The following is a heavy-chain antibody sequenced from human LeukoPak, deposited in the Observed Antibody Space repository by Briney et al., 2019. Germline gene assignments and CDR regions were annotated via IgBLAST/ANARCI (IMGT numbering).Heavy chain of an antibody. J-gene: IGHJ3*02. CDR3: ARATTAWDAFDI. Sequence: SETLSLTCTVSGGSISSHHWSWIRQPPGKGLEWIGYIYYSGSTNYNPSLKSRVTISVDTSKNQFSLKLSSVTAADTAVYYCARATTAWDAFDIWGQGTMVTASS. D-gene: IGHD1-1*01. CDR2: IYYSGST. V-gene: IGHV4-59*11. CDR1: GGSISSHH.